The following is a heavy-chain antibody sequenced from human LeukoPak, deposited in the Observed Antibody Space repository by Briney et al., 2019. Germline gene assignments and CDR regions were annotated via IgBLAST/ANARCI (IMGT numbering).Heavy chain of an antibody. Sequence: SETLSLTCTVSDGSISSYYWSWIRQPPGKGLEWIGYINYSGTTNDNPSLKSRVTISVDTSKNQFSLKLSSVTAADTAAYYCAREAGSRYYFDYWGQGTLVTVSS. J-gene: IGHJ4*02. CDR1: DGSISSYY. D-gene: IGHD3-10*01. CDR3: AREAGSRYYFDY. CDR2: INYSGTT. V-gene: IGHV4-59*01.